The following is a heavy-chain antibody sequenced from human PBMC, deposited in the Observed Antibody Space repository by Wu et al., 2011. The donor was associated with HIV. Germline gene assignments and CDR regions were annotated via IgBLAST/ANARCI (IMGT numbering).Heavy chain of an antibody. CDR1: GGAFSSFV. Sequence: QVQLVQSGAEVKKPGSSVRVSCKASGGAFSSFVINWVRLAPGQGLEWMGVFTPVFGTSTYAQKFQGRVTMTTDSSTRTVDMELRSLRSDDTAVYYCARGAGLRGNSGFDYPWFDYWGQGTLVTVSS. CDR3: ARGAGLRGNSGFDYPWFDY. CDR2: FTPVFGTS. J-gene: IGHJ4*02. V-gene: IGHV1-69*05. D-gene: IGHD5-12*01.